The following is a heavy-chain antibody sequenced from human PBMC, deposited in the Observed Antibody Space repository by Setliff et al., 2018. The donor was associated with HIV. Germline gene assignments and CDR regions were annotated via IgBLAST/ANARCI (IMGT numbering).Heavy chain of an antibody. J-gene: IGHJ3*02. CDR3: AKGRGDGYNWDAFDI. CDR1: GFTFSIYG. CDR2: IRYDGSNK. V-gene: IGHV3-30*02. Sequence: GGSLRLSCAASGFTFSIYGMHWVRQAPGKGLEWVAFIRYDGSNKYHADSVKGRFTISRDNSKNKLYLQMNSLRAEDTAVYYCAKGRGDGYNWDAFDIWGQGTRVTVSS. D-gene: IGHD5-12*01.